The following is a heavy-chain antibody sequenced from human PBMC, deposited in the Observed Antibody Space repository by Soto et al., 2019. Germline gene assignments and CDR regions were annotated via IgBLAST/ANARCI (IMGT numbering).Heavy chain of an antibody. D-gene: IGHD3-3*01. J-gene: IGHJ6*02. V-gene: IGHV3-53*01. Sequence: HPGGSLRLSCAASGFTVSSNYMSWVRQAPGKGLEWVSVIYSGGSTYYADSVKGRFTISRDNSKNTLYLQMNSLRAEDTAVYYCASKLRFLEWLPDYYGMDVWGQGTTVTV. CDR3: ASKLRFLEWLPDYYGMDV. CDR1: GFTVSSNY. CDR2: IYSGGST.